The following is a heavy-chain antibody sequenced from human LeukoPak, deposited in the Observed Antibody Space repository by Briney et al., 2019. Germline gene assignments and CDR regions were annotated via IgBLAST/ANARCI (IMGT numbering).Heavy chain of an antibody. J-gene: IGHJ4*02. CDR3: ARSGQQLVAGESQFDY. Sequence: HPGGSLRLSCAASGFTFSSYSMNWVRQAPGKGLEWVSYISSSGSTIYYADSVKGRFTISRDNAKNSLYLQMNSLRAEDTAVYYCARSGQQLVAGESQFDYWGQGTLVTVSS. CDR2: ISSSGSTI. V-gene: IGHV3-48*04. D-gene: IGHD6-13*01. CDR1: GFTFSSYS.